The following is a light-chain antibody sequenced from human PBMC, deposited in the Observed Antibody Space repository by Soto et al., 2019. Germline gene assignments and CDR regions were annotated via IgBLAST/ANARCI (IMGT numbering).Light chain of an antibody. J-gene: IGKJ4*01. Sequence: EFVLTQSPGTLSLSPGERATLSCRASQTVRNNYLAWYQQKPGQAPRLLIYDASSRATGIPDRFSGGGSGTDFTLTISRLEPEDFAVDYCQQFSSYPLTFGGATKVDIK. V-gene: IGKV3-20*01. CDR1: QTVRNNY. CDR2: DAS. CDR3: QQFSSYPLT.